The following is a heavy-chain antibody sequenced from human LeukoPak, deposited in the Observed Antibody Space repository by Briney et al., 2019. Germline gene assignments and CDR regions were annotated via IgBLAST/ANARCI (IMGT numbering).Heavy chain of an antibody. V-gene: IGHV3-30*04. CDR1: GFTFSSYA. Sequence: SLRLSCAASGFTFSSYAMHWVRQAPGKGLEWVAVISYDGSNKYYADSVKGRFTISRDNPKNTLYLQMNSLRAEDTAVYYCARDGVLDTAMVSGLYYYYYMDVWGKGTTVTVSS. D-gene: IGHD5-18*01. CDR2: ISYDGSNK. CDR3: ARDGVLDTAMVSGLYYYYYMDV. J-gene: IGHJ6*03.